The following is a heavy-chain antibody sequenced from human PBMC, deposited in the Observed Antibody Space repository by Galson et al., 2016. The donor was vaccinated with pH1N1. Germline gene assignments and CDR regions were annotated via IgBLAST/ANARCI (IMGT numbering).Heavy chain of an antibody. J-gene: IGHJ4*02. V-gene: IGHV3-23*01. Sequence: SLRLSCAASGFTFNIFAMSWVRQAPGKGPEWVSSISDSGANTNYADTVKGRFTISRDNSKHTLYLQTNSLRADDTAIYYCVKLDSSGYYYGRFDSWGQGTLVTVSS. CDR3: VKLDSSGYYYGRFDS. CDR1: GFTFNIFA. D-gene: IGHD3-22*01. CDR2: ISDSGANT.